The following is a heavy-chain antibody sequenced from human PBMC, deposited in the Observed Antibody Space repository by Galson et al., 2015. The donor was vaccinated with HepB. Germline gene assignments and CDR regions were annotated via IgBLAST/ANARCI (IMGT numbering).Heavy chain of an antibody. D-gene: IGHD3-10*01. Sequence: ETLSLTCTVSGDSMSNTNYFWAWVRQPPGKGLEWIGSIYYNGFTYYKPSLKSRVTISVDTSKNQFSLKLTSVTAADTAVYYCARAKEGRGYFDYWGQGTLVTVSS. CDR2: IYYNGFT. J-gene: IGHJ4*02. CDR1: GDSMSNTNYF. CDR3: ARAKEGRGYFDY. V-gene: IGHV4-39*07.